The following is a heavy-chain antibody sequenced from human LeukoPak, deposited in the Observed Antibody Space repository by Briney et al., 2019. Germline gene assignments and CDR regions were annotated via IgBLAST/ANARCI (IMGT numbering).Heavy chain of an antibody. CDR1: GFTFRDYW. CDR3: ARDRAEHNWTYHTLFDY. Sequence: GGSLRLSCAASGFTFRDYWMHWIRQTPRGGLAWVSRINGDETSRAYADSVEGRFTISRDNAKNTLYLQIDSLRAEDSAIYYCARDRAEHNWTYHTLFDYWGQGTPVTVSS. CDR2: INGDETSR. V-gene: IGHV3-74*01. J-gene: IGHJ4*02. D-gene: IGHD1-7*01.